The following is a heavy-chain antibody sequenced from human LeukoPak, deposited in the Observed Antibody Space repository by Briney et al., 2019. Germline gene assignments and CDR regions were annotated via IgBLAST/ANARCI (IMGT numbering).Heavy chain of an antibody. CDR1: GGSISSGGHY. Sequence: SETLSLTCTVSGGSISSGGHYWNWIRQHPGKGLEWIGYIYYSGSTFYNPSLKSRVTISVDTSKNQFSLKLSSVTAADTAVYYCARSYDSSGSRDASDIWGQGTVVTVSS. CDR2: IYYSGST. J-gene: IGHJ3*02. CDR3: ARSYDSSGSRDASDI. D-gene: IGHD3-22*01. V-gene: IGHV4-31*03.